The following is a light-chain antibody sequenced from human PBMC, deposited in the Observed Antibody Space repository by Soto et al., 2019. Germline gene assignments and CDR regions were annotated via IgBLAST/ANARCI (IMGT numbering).Light chain of an antibody. CDR1: QSVSSSY. CDR2: SDS. J-gene: IGKJ5*01. V-gene: IGKV3-20*01. CDR3: RHYVNCPPLT. Sequence: EIVLTQSPGTLSLSPGERATLSCRASQSVSSSYLALYQQQPGQPPRLLIYSDSSRATGSPDRFSGSGSGTDFTLTISRLEPEDFAVYYCRHYVNCPPLTFGGGTRVEIK.